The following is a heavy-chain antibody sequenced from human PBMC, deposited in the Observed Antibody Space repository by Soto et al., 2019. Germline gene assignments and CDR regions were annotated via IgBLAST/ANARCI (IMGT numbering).Heavy chain of an antibody. J-gene: IGHJ4*02. V-gene: IGHV1-18*01. CDR2: ISAYNGNT. Sequence: QVQLVQSGAEVKKPGASVKVSCKASGYTFNSYGISWVRQAPGQGLEWMGWISAYNGNTKYAQKVQGRVTMTTDTSTSTAYMELRSLRSDDTPVYYCARDPALGGPFDYWGPGTLVTVSS. D-gene: IGHD3-16*01. CDR1: GYTFNSYG. CDR3: ARDPALGGPFDY.